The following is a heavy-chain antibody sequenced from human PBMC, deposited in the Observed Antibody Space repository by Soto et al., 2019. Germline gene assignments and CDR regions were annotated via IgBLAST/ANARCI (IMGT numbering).Heavy chain of an antibody. D-gene: IGHD6-13*01. CDR1: GFTVSSYA. Sequence: EMQLLESGGGLVQAGGSLRLSCAASGFTVSSYALNWVRQATGKGLEWVSGISASTYYADSVKGRFTISRDPSTNTLYMQMNSLRAEATAIYFCAIRMSSTRWYYLDYWGPGTLVTVS. J-gene: IGHJ4*02. CDR2: ISAST. CDR3: AIRMSSTRWYYLDY. V-gene: IGHV3-23*01.